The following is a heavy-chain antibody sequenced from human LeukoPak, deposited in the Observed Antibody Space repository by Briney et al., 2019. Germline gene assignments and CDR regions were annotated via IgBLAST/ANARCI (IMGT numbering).Heavy chain of an antibody. Sequence: SEPLSLTSTVSGCSTTSGYYWGWIRQPPGKGLEWIGNLYHSGSTYYNPSLKSRVTISVDTSKNQFSLKLSSVTAAATAVYYCARRRLYYDFDYWGQGTLVTVSS. CDR1: GCSTTSGYY. CDR2: LYHSGST. J-gene: IGHJ4*02. CDR3: ARRRLYYDFDY. D-gene: IGHD2-2*02. V-gene: IGHV4-38-2*02.